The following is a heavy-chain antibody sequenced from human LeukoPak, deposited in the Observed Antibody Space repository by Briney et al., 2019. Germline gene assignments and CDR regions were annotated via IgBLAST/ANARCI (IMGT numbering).Heavy chain of an antibody. CDR2: IYYSGST. J-gene: IGHJ4*02. V-gene: IGHV4-59*12. CDR3: AREWSDPYSGYDYYYFDY. Sequence: PSETLSLTCTVSGGSISTYYGNWIRQAPGKGLEWIGYIYYSGSTNYNPSLKSRVAISVDTSKNQFSLKLSSVTAADTAVYYCAREWSDPYSGYDYYYFDYWGQGTLVTVSS. CDR1: GGSISTYY. D-gene: IGHD5-12*01.